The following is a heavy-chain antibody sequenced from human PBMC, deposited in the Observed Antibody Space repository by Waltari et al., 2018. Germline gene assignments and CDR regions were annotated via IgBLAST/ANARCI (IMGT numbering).Heavy chain of an antibody. D-gene: IGHD6-13*01. CDR3: ARAGIAAAGTRDYYYYYYMDV. Sequence: QVQLQESGPGLVKPSETLSLTCTVSGGSISSYYWSWIRQPPGKGLEWHGYIYTSGSTNYTPSLKSRVTISVDTSKNQFSLKLSSVTAADTAVYYCARAGIAAAGTRDYYYYYYMDVWGKGTTVTVSS. J-gene: IGHJ6*03. CDR1: GGSISSYY. V-gene: IGHV4-4*09. CDR2: IYTSGST.